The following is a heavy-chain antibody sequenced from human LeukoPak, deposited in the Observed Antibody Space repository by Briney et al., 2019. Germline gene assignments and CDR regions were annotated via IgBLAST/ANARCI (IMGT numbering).Heavy chain of an antibody. CDR3: AKGHLSSPNWFDP. J-gene: IGHJ5*02. D-gene: IGHD6-13*01. Sequence: GGSLRLSCAASGFSFSKYWMHWVRQAPGKGLVWVSRINLDESNRSYADSVKGRFTISRDNAKNTLYLQMNSLRAEDTAEYYCAKGHLSSPNWFDPWGQGTLVTVSS. CDR2: INLDESNR. CDR1: GFSFSKYW. V-gene: IGHV3-74*01.